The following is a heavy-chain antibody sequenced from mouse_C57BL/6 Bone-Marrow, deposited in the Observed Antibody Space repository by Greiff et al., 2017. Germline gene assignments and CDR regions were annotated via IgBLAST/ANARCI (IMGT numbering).Heavy chain of an antibody. CDR1: GYTFTDYY. CDR3: ARQGYYYGSTWFAY. D-gene: IGHD1-1*01. J-gene: IGHJ3*01. CDR2: INPNNGGT. Sequence: VQLQQSGPELVKPGASVKISCKASGYTFTDYYMNWVKQSHGKSLEWIGDINPNNGGTSYNQKFKGKATLTVDKSSSTAYMELRSLTSEDSAVYYCARQGYYYGSTWFAYWGQGTLVTVSA. V-gene: IGHV1-26*01.